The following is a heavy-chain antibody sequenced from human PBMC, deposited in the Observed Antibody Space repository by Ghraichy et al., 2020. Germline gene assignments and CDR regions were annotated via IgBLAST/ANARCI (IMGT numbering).Heavy chain of an antibody. CDR1: GGSFSGYY. J-gene: IGHJ5*02. D-gene: IGHD3-10*01. V-gene: IGHV4-34*01. CDR2: INHSGST. Sequence: SETLSLTCAVYGGSFSGYYWSWIRQPPGKGLEWIGEINHSGSTNYNPSLKSRVTISVDTSKNQFSLKLSSVTAADTAVYYCARAGSSMVRGVIRWFDPWGQGTLVTVSS. CDR3: ARAGSSMVRGVIRWFDP.